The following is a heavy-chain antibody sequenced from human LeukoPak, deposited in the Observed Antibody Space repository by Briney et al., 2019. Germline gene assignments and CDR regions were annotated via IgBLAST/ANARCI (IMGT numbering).Heavy chain of an antibody. Sequence: SETLSLTCAVYGGSFSGYYLNWIRQPPGKGLEWIGEINHSGSTNYNPSLKSRVTISVDTSKNQFSLKLSSVTAADSAVYYCARDGTGTTDGFEYWGQGTLVTVSS. CDR1: GGSFSGYY. D-gene: IGHD1-7*01. CDR3: ARDGTGTTDGFEY. V-gene: IGHV4-34*01. J-gene: IGHJ4*02. CDR2: INHSGST.